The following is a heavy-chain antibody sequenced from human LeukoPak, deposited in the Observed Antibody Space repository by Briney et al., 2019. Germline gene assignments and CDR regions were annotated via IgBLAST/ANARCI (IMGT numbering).Heavy chain of an antibody. CDR3: ATYPPKPPKTYGSGSYSNGMDV. V-gene: IGHV3-74*01. D-gene: IGHD3-10*01. J-gene: IGHJ6*02. CDR1: GFTFSSYW. CDR2: INSDGSST. Sequence: GGSLRLSCAASGFTFSSYWMHWVRQAPGKGLVWVSRINSDGSSTSYADSVKGRFTISRDNAKNTLYLQMNSLRAEDTAVYYCATYPPKPPKTYGSGSYSNGMDVWGQGTTVTVSS.